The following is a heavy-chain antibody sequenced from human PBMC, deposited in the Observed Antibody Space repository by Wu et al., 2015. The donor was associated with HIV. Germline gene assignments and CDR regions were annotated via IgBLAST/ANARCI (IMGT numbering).Heavy chain of an antibody. CDR1: GYTFTGYY. V-gene: IGHV1-2*02. Sequence: QVQLVQSGAEVKKPGASVKVSCKASGYTFTGYYMHWVRQAPGQGLEWMGWINPNSGGTNYAQKFQGRVTMTRDTSISTAYMELSRLRSDDTAVYYCARDKPVSLGRRQIYYYYYYMDVWGKGTTGPPSP. J-gene: IGHJ6*03. D-gene: IGHD1-14*01. CDR2: INPNSGGT. CDR3: ARDKPVSLGRRQIYYYYYYMDV.